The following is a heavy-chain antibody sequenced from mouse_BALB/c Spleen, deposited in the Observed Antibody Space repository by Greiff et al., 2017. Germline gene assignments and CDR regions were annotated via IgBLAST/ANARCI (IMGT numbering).Heavy chain of an antibody. V-gene: IGHV5-6-4*01. CDR2: ISSGGSYT. CDR3: TRDSSGYEYYFDY. D-gene: IGHD3-1*01. Sequence: EVQLVESGGGLVKPGGSLKLSCAASGFTFSSYTMSWVRQTPEKRLEWVATISSGGSYTYYPDSVKGRFTISRDNAKNTLYLQMSSLKSEDTAMYYCTRDSSGYEYYFDYWGQGTTLTVSS. CDR1: GFTFSSYT. J-gene: IGHJ2*01.